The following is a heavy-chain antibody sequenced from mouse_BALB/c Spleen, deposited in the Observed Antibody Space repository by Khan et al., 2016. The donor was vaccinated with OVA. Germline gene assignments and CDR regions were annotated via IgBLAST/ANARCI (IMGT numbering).Heavy chain of an antibody. CDR3: AKFTPDYYSMDY. D-gene: IGHD1-1*01. V-gene: IGHV2-3*01. J-gene: IGHJ4*01. CDR2: IWGDGST. Sequence: VKLMESGPGLVAPSQSLSITCTVSGFSLSSYGVNWVRQPPGKGLEWLGVIWGDGSTNYHSVLIYRLIISKDNSKSQVFLKLNSLQTDDTATYYCAKFTPDYYSMDYWGQGTSVTVSS. CDR1: GFSLSSYG.